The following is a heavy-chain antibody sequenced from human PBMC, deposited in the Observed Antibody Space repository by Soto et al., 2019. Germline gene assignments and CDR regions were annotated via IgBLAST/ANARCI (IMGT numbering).Heavy chain of an antibody. J-gene: IGHJ3*01. V-gene: IGHV3-23*01. CDR1: GFSFYNYD. Sequence: PGGSLRLSCAAAGFSFYNYDMSWVRQAPGKGLEWVSGISANGRSAYYADPVRGRFSISRGSSKNTLDLQMNSLRAEDTAMYYCVREGSGWNSRGSFDFWGRGTMVTVSS. D-gene: IGHD6-19*01. CDR2: ISANGRSA. CDR3: VREGSGWNSRGSFDF.